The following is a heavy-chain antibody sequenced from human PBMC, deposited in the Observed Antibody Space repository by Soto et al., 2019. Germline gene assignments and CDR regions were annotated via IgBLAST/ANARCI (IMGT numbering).Heavy chain of an antibody. CDR1: GGSISSGSYY. J-gene: IGHJ5*02. D-gene: IGHD6-13*01. CDR2: MYHGGTT. CDR3: WKRGGSAAATIWFGR. Sequence: SETLSLTCSVSGGSISSGSYYWGWIRQPPGRGLEWIASMYHGGTTYSNPSLKSRVTISVDTSKNQFSLRLNSVTAADAAVYFCWKRGGSAAATIWFGRLGPGTLGTVSS. V-gene: IGHV4-39*01.